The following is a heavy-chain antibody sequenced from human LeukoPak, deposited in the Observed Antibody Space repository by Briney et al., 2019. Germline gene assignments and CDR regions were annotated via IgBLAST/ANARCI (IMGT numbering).Heavy chain of an antibody. CDR3: ARLHRDYDFWSGYTKDDY. J-gene: IGHJ4*02. Sequence: ASVKVSCKASGYTFTSYAMNWVRQAPGQGLEWMGWINTNTGNPTYAQGFTGRFVFSLDTSVSTAYLQISSLKAEDTAVYYCARLHRDYDFWSGYTKDDYWGQGTLVTVSS. V-gene: IGHV7-4-1*02. CDR2: INTNTGNP. D-gene: IGHD3-3*01. CDR1: GYTFTSYA.